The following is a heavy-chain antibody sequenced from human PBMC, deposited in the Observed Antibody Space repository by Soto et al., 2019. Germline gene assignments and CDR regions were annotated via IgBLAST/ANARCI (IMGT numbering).Heavy chain of an antibody. CDR2: IYYSGST. V-gene: IGHV4-59*01. CDR1: GGSISSFY. J-gene: IGHJ6*02. CDR3: ARDRRHDYDILTGYYPGRYYGMDV. D-gene: IGHD3-9*01. Sequence: PSETLSLTCTVSGGSISSFYWSWIRQPPGKGLEWIGYIYYSGSTSYNPSLKSRVTISVDTSRNQFSLKLSSVTAADTAVYYCARDRRHDYDILTGYYPGRYYGMDVWGQGTTVTSP.